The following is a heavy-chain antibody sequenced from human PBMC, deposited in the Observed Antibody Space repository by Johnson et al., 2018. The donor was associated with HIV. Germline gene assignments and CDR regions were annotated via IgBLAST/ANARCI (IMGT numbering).Heavy chain of an antibody. D-gene: IGHD3-22*01. J-gene: IGHJ3*02. CDR1: GFTFSNYA. Sequence: MLLVESGGGLVQPGRSLRLSCAASGFTFSNYAMHWVRQAPGKGLEYVSAISSNGGRTYYANSVKGRFTISRDNSKNTLYLQMGSLRAEDMAVYYCARGDNYYDSSGYYFAFDIWGQGTMVTVSS. CDR2: ISSNGGRT. V-gene: IGHV3-64*01. CDR3: ARGDNYYDSSGYYFAFDI.